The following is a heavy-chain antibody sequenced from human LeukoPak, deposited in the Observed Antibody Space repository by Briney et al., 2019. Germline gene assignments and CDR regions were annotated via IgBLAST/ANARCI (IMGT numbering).Heavy chain of an antibody. D-gene: IGHD5-18*01. CDR2: IIPILGIA. CDR1: GYTFTSYG. CDR3: AKFVDTAMVQGPSDAFDI. J-gene: IGHJ3*02. Sequence: SVKVSCKASGYTFTSYGISWVRQAPGQGLEWMGRIIPILGIANYAQKFQSRVTITADKSTSTAYMELSSLRSEDTAVYYCAKFVDTAMVQGPSDAFDIWGQGTMVTVSS. V-gene: IGHV1-69*04.